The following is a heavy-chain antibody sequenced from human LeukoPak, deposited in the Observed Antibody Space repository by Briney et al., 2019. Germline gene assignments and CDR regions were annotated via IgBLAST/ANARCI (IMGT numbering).Heavy chain of an antibody. CDR1: GYTFTSYW. CDR2: IYPRDSDI. V-gene: IGHV5-51*01. J-gene: IGHJ4*02. D-gene: IGHD3-16*01. CDR3: ARPGWGSGSDY. Sequence: GESLKISCKGSGYTFTSYWIGWVRQMPGKGLEWMGIIYPRDSDIKYSPSFQGQVTISADKSISTAYLQWSSLKASDTAMYYCARPGWGSGSDYWGQGTLVTVSS.